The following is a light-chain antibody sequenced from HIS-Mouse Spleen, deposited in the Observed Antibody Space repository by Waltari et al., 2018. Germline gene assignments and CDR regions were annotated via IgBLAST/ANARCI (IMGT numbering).Light chain of an antibody. V-gene: IGLV3-10*01. CDR1: ALPKKY. CDR3: YSTDSSGNHRV. J-gene: IGLJ2*01. CDR2: EDS. Sequence: SYELTQPPSVSVSPGQTARNTCSGAALPKKYAYWYKQKSGQAPWLVTNEDSKRPSWSPGGFAGSSSGTMATLTISGAQVEDEAYYYCYSTDSSGNHRVFGGGTKLTVL.